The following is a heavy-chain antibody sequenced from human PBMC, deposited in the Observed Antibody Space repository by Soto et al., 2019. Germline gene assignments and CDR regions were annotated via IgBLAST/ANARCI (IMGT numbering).Heavy chain of an antibody. CDR2: VYPGDSDT. V-gene: IGHV5-51*01. Sequence: GESLKISCKGSGYSFSTYWIGWVRQMPGEGLEWMGIVYPGDSDTRYSPSFQGQVTISVDKSINTAYLQWSSLKASDTAMYYCARHLRAAASFDFWGQGTLVTVSS. CDR1: GYSFSTYW. D-gene: IGHD6-13*01. J-gene: IGHJ4*02. CDR3: ARHLRAAASFDF.